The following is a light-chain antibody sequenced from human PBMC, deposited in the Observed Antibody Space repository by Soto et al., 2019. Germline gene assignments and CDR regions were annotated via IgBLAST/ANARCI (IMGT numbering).Light chain of an antibody. CDR1: QSVPSTY. CDR2: GTS. Sequence: VLSQSPGRLSCSPGERATLSCRASQSVPSTYFAWYQQKSGQPPRLLISGTSNRATGIPDRFSGSGSGTDFTLTISRLEPEDYAVYFCKQFGKSPWTFGQGTKV. J-gene: IGKJ1*01. V-gene: IGKV3-20*01. CDR3: KQFGKSPWT.